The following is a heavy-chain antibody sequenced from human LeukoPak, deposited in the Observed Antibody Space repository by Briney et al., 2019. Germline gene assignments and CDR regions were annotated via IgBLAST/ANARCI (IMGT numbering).Heavy chain of an antibody. Sequence: SQTLSLTCTVSGGSISSGSYYWRWLRQPAGKALEWIGHIYTSGSTSYNPSLQSRVTISVDTSSHQFSLKVTSVTAADTAVYYCARAGGSVGWYGTIDSWGQGTLVTVSS. CDR1: GGSISSGSYY. J-gene: IGHJ4*02. V-gene: IGHV4-61*09. CDR3: ARAGGSVGWYGTIDS. CDR2: IYTSGST. D-gene: IGHD6-19*01.